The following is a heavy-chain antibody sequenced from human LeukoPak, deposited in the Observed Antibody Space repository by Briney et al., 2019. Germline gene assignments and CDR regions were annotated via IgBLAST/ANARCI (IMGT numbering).Heavy chain of an antibody. CDR1: GYSISSGYY. CDR2: IYHSGST. Sequence: PSETLSLTCTVSGYSISSGYYWGWIRQPPGKGLEWIGEIYHSGSTNYNPSLKSRATISVDTSKNQISLKVSSVTAADSALYFCARQRTSGSASNLRVAQIDSWGQGTLVTVSS. CDR3: ARQRTSGSASNLRVAQIDS. V-gene: IGHV4-38-2*02. J-gene: IGHJ4*02. D-gene: IGHD3-3*01.